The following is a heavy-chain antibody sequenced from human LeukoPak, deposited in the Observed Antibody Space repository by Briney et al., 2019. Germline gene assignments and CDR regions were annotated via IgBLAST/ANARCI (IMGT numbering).Heavy chain of an antibody. CDR1: GFTFSTYG. J-gene: IGHJ4*02. CDR2: ISNDGSKK. Sequence: GGSLRLSCAASGFTFSTYGMHWVRQAPGKGLEWVAVISNDGSKKNYADSVKGRFTISRDNSKNSLYLQMNSLRAEDTAVYYCAKESSGGWYFDYWGQGTLVTVSS. CDR3: AKESSGGWYFDY. D-gene: IGHD6-19*01. V-gene: IGHV3-30*18.